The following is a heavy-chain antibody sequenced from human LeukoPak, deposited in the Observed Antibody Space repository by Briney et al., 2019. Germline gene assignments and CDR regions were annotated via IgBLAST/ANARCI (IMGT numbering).Heavy chain of an antibody. CDR2: ISAYNGNT. CDR1: GYTFTSYG. D-gene: IGHD3-10*01. Sequence: ASVKVSCKASGYTFTSYGISWVRQAPGQGLEWMGWISAYNGNTNYAQKLQGRVTMTTDTSTSTAYMELRSLRSDDTAVYYCARDHYYGSGSYTAFDFWGQGTLVTVSS. J-gene: IGHJ4*02. CDR3: ARDHYYGSGSYTAFDF. V-gene: IGHV1-18*01.